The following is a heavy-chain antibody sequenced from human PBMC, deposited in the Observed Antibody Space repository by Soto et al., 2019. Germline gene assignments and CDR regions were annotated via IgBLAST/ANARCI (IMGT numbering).Heavy chain of an antibody. CDR2: IYPGDSDT. V-gene: IGHV5-51*01. CDR3: ASRPYYYNSSGYRGWFDP. D-gene: IGHD3-22*01. CDR1: GYSFTSYW. Sequence: GESLKISFQGSGYSFTSYWIGWVRQMPGKGLEWRGIIYPGDSDTRYSPSFQGQVTISADKSISTTYLQWSSLKASDTAMYYCASRPYYYNSSGYRGWFDPWGQGTLVTVSS. J-gene: IGHJ5*02.